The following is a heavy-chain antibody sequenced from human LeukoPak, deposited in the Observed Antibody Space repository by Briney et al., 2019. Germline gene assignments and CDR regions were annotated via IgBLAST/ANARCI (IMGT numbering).Heavy chain of an antibody. CDR2: IYGSGST. CDR1: GGSISTYY. D-gene: IGHD1-1*01. Sequence: SETLSLTCTVSGGSISTYYWSWIRQPPGKGLEWIGHIYGSGSTNYNPSLKSRVTLSVDTSKNQFSLKLSSVTAADTAVYYCAREGTSGTHLNWFDPWGQGTLVTVSS. J-gene: IGHJ5*02. CDR3: AREGTSGTHLNWFDP. V-gene: IGHV4-59*01.